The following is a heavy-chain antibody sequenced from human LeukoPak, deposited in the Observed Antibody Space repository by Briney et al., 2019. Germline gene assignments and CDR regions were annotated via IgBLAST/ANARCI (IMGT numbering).Heavy chain of an antibody. V-gene: IGHV4-34*01. CDR2: INHSGST. CDR1: GGSFSGYY. CDR3: ARGRTIQLYIETENYYFDY. Sequence: SETLSLTCAVYGGSFSGYYWSWIRQPPGKGLEWIGEINHSGSTNYNPSLKSRVTISVDTSKNQFSLKLSSVTAADTAVYYCARGRTIQLYIETENYYFDYWAREPWSPSPQ. D-gene: IGHD5-18*01. J-gene: IGHJ4*02.